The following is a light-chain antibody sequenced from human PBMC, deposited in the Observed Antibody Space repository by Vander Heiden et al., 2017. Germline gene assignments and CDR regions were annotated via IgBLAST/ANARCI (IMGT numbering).Light chain of an antibody. CDR2: GAS. CDR3: QQYGRSLT. CDR1: QSYSSRF. V-gene: IGKV3-20*01. J-gene: IGKJ4*01. Sequence: LVLTQSPGTLSFSPGVRATLSCRASQSYSSRFLAWYQQKPGQAPRLLIYGASTRATGIPDRFSGSGSGADFSLTISRLEPEDVAVYYCQQYGRSLTFGGGTKVEIK.